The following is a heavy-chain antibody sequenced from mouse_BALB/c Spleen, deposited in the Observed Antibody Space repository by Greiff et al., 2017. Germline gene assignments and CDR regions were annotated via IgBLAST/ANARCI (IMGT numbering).Heavy chain of an antibody. CDR1: GYTFTSYT. CDR3: ARNYYGGDWFAY. V-gene: IGHV1-4*02. CDR2: INPSSGYT. D-gene: IGHD1-1*01. Sequence: QVQLQQSAAELARPGASVKMSCKASGYTFTSYTMHWVKQRPGQGLEWIGYINPSSGYTEYNQKFKDKTTLTADKSSSTAYMQLSSLTSEDSAVYYCARNYYGGDWFAYWGQGTLVTVSA. J-gene: IGHJ3*01.